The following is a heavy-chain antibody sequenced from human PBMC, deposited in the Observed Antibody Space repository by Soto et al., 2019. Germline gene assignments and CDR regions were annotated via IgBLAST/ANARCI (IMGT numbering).Heavy chain of an antibody. CDR1: GGTFSSYA. CDR3: ARSSSSSGCCDY. J-gene: IGHJ4*02. V-gene: IGHV1-69*13. Sequence: SVKVSGKASGGTFSSYAISWVRQAPEQGLEWMGGIIPIFGTANYAQKFQGRVTITSDESTSTAYMELSSLRSEDTAVYYCARSSSSSGCCDYWGQGTLVTVSS. CDR2: IIPIFGTA. D-gene: IGHD6-6*01.